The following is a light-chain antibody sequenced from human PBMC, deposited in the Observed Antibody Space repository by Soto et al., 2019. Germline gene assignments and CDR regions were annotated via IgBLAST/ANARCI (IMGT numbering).Light chain of an antibody. CDR2: GAS. CDR3: QQFRSYPLT. V-gene: IGKV3-20*01. CDR1: QSVSSSY. Sequence: EIVLTRSPGTLSLSPGARVTLSCRASQSVSSSYLAWYQQKPGQAPRLLIYGASSRATGIPDRFSGSGSGTDFTLTISRLEPEDFAVYYCQQFRSYPLTFGGGTKVDIK. J-gene: IGKJ4*01.